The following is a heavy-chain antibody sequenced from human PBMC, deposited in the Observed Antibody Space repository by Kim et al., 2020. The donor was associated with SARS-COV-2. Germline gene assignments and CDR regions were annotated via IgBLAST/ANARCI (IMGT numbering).Heavy chain of an antibody. D-gene: IGHD3-22*01. CDR3: ATLHYYDSSGYYPQYYFDY. CDR1: GYTFTSYD. CDR2: MNPNSGNT. J-gene: IGHJ4*02. Sequence: ASVKVSCKASGYTFTSYDINWVRQATGQGLEWMGWMNPNSGNTGYAQKFQGRVTMTRNTSISTAYMELSSLRSEDTAVYYCATLHYYDSSGYYPQYYFDYWGQGTLVTVSS. V-gene: IGHV1-8*01.